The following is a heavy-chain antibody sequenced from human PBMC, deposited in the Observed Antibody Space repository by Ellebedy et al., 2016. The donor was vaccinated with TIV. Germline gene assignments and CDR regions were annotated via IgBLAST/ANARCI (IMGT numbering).Heavy chain of an antibody. CDR1: GFTFSDAW. V-gene: IGHV3-15*01. CDR3: ATGGGIYGWDY. CDR2: VKTKADGGTT. D-gene: IGHD1-26*01. Sequence: GGSLRFSCAASGFTFSDAWLTWVRQPPGKGLEWVGRVKTKADGGTTDYAAPVKGRFTISRDDSKNTLYLQMNSLKTEDTAVYYCATGGGIYGWDYWGQGTLVTVSS. J-gene: IGHJ4*02.